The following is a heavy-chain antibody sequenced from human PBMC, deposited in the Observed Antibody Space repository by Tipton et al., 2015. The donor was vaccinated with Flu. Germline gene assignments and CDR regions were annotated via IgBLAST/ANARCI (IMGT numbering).Heavy chain of an antibody. CDR2: IYTSGST. CDR3: ARDGYYYDSSGLDY. Sequence: TLSLTCTVSGGSISSYYWSWIRQPAGKGLEWIGRIYTSGSTNYNPSLKSRVTMSVDTSKNQFSLKLSSVTAADTAVYYCARDGYYYDSSGLDYWGQGPLVTVSS. V-gene: IGHV4-4*07. D-gene: IGHD3-22*01. J-gene: IGHJ4*02. CDR1: GGSISSYY.